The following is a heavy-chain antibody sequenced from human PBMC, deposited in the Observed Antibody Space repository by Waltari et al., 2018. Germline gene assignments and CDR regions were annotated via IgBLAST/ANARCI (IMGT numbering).Heavy chain of an antibody. J-gene: IGHJ4*02. V-gene: IGHV4-34*01. CDR3: ARGHRRHYGSGSYRMDY. D-gene: IGHD3-10*01. CDR2: INHTGST. CDR1: GGSFSGYY. Sequence: QVQLQQWGAGLLKPSETLSLTCAVYGGSFSGYYWSLIRQPPGKGWEWIGEINHTGSTNYNPSLKSRVTISVDTSKNQFSLKLSSVTAADTAVYYCARGHRRHYGSGSYRMDYWGQGTLVTVSS.